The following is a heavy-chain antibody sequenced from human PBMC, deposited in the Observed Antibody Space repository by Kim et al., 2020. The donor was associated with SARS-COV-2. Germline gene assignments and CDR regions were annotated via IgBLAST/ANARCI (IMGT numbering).Heavy chain of an antibody. CDR2: IASAGTNK. CDR3: GKELAQWIGYRGLYF. CDR1: GFTFRNYA. J-gene: IGHJ4*01. V-gene: IGHV3-30-3*01. Sequence: GGSLRLSCAASGFTFRNYAIHWVRQATGKGLEWVSAIASAGTNKYHADFVKGRTTTTRNNYKYTHYLHINIRRSDATGFYYGGKELAQWIGYRGLYF. D-gene: IGHD6-19*01.